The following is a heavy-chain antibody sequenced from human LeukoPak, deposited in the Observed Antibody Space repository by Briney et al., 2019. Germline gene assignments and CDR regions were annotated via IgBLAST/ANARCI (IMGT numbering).Heavy chain of an antibody. Sequence: GGSLRLSCAASGFTVSSNYMSWVRQAPGKGLEWVSVIYNGGSTYYADSVKGRFTISRDNSKNTLYLQMNSLRAEDTAVYYCARVGGSSGPYNWFDPWGQGTLVTVSS. D-gene: IGHD6-19*01. CDR2: IYNGGST. CDR3: ARVGGSSGPYNWFDP. J-gene: IGHJ5*02. CDR1: GFTVSSNY. V-gene: IGHV3-53*01.